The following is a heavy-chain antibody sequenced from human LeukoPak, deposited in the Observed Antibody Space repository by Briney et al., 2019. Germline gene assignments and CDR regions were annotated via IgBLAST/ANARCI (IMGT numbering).Heavy chain of an antibody. CDR2: ISYDGSNK. CDR3: AKEFLSEAVAYFDY. J-gene: IGHJ4*02. Sequence: GGSLRLSCAASGFTFSSYGMHWVRQAPGKGLEWVAVISYDGSNKYYADSAKGRFTISRDNSKNTLYLQMNSLRAEDTAVYYCAKEFLSEAVAYFDYWGQGTLVTVSS. D-gene: IGHD6-19*01. CDR1: GFTFSSYG. V-gene: IGHV3-30*18.